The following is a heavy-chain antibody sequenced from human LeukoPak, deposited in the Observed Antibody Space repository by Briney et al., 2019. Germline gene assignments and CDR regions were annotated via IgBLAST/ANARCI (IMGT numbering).Heavy chain of an antibody. J-gene: IGHJ4*02. V-gene: IGHV6-1*01. Sequence: SQTLSLTCAISGDSVSSNSAAWNWIRQSPSRGLEWLGRTYYRSKWYNDYAVSVKSRITINPDTSKNQFSLQLNSVTPEDTAVYYCARVNSWTEEPDTGFDYWGPGTLVTVSS. CDR2: TYYRSKWYN. CDR1: GDSVSSNSAA. D-gene: IGHD1-14*01. CDR3: ARVNSWTEEPDTGFDY.